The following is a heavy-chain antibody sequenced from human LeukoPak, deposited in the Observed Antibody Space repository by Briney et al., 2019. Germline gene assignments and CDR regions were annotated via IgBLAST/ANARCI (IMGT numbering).Heavy chain of an antibody. CDR3: AKEVPQFDP. CDR2: ISGSGDNI. Sequence: GGSLRLSCAASGVSFINYAMSWVRQAPGKGLEWVSVISGSGDNIYYADSVKGRFTISRDNSRNTLYLQMNSLRAEDTAVYYCAKEVPQFDPWGQGTLVTVSS. CDR1: GVSFINYA. J-gene: IGHJ5*02. V-gene: IGHV3-23*01.